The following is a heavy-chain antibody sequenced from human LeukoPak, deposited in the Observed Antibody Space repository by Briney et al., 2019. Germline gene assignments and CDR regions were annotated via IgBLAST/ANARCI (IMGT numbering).Heavy chain of an antibody. CDR3: ARRDSSGYPQSDDFGFDI. CDR1: GGSFSVYY. J-gene: IGHJ3*02. Sequence: PSETLSLTCAVYGGSFSVYYWSWIRQPPGKGLGWIGEINHSGSNKYNPSLKSRVIISVDKYKNQLLLKLGYVTGADTAVYYCARRDSSGYPQSDDFGFDIWGKGTMVTVSS. D-gene: IGHD3-22*01. CDR2: INHSGSN. V-gene: IGHV4-34*01.